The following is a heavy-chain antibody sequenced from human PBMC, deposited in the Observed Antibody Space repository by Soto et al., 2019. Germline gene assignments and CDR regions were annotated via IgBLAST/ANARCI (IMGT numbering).Heavy chain of an antibody. CDR2: IIPAFGTT. Sequence: QVQLVQSGAAVSKPGSSVKVSCKASGGTFGSYAIGWVRQAPGQGLEWMGGIIPAFGTTKNAEKFQDRVDMTAGESTNTGYMEVRGLRFDDTAVYHGARVPRQMVYGPTRGVVDVWGQGTRVIVSS. J-gene: IGHJ6*02. D-gene: IGHD6-13*01. V-gene: IGHV1-69*01. CDR1: GGTFGSYA. CDR3: ARVPRQMVYGPTRGVVDV.